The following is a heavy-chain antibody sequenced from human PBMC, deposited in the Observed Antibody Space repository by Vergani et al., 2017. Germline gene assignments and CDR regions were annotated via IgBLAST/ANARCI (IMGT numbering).Heavy chain of an antibody. V-gene: IGHV4-4*07. CDR3: ARWTTVVTTGYYFDY. CDR1: GGSISSYY. J-gene: IGHJ4*02. CDR2: IYTSGST. Sequence: QVQLQESGPGLVKPSETLSLTCTVSGGSISSYYWSWIRQPAGKGLEWIGRIYTSGSTNYNPSLKSRVTMSVDTSKNQFSLKLSSVTAADTAVYYCARWTTVVTTGYYFDYWGQGTLVTVSS. D-gene: IGHD4-23*01.